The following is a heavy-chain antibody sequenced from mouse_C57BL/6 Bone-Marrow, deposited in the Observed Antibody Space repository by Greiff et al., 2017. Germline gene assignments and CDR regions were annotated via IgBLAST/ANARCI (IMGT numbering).Heavy chain of an antibody. V-gene: IGHV1-54*01. CDR1: GYAFTNYL. D-gene: IGHD1-1*01. Sequence: QVQLKESGAELVRPGTSVKVSCKASGYAFTNYLIEWVKQRPGQGLEWIGVINPGSGGTNYNEKFKGKATLTADKSSSTAYMQLSSLTSEDSAVYFCARSIKWYFDVWGTGTTVTVSS. J-gene: IGHJ1*03. CDR3: ARSIKWYFDV. CDR2: INPGSGGT.